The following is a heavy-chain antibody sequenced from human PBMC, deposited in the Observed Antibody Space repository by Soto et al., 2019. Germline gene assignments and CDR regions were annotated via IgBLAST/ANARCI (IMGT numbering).Heavy chain of an antibody. Sequence: LSLTCAVSGGSISSGGYSWSWIRQPLGKGLEWIGYIYHSGSTYYNPSLKSRVTISVDRSKNQFSLKLSSVTAADTAVYYCASAKGYDSSGYYDAFDIWGQGTMVTVSS. CDR2: IYHSGST. V-gene: IGHV4-30-2*01. D-gene: IGHD3-22*01. CDR1: GGSISSGGYS. CDR3: ASAKGYDSSGYYDAFDI. J-gene: IGHJ3*02.